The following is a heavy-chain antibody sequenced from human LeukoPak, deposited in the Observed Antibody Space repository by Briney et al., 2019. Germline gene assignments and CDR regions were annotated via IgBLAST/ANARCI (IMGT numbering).Heavy chain of an antibody. CDR2: IGGTGVRT. Sequence: GGSLRLSCASSGFTFSSYAMSWVRQAPGKGLEWVSTIGGTGVRTYYADSVKGRFTISRDNSKNTLYLQINSPRAEDTAVYFCAKDRLGGPYFFHYWGQGTLVTVSS. V-gene: IGHV3-23*01. D-gene: IGHD3-16*01. CDR3: AKDRLGGPYFFHY. CDR1: GFTFSSYA. J-gene: IGHJ4*02.